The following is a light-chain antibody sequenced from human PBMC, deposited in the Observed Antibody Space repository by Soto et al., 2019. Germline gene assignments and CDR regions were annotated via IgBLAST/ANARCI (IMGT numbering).Light chain of an antibody. Sequence: EIVLTQSPGTLSLSPGERVILSCRASQSVSSSYLAWYQQKPGQAPRLLIYGASSRATCIPDRFSGSGSGTAFTLTISRLEPADFSVYSFQQYGSLPITFGQGTRLEIK. J-gene: IGKJ5*01. CDR2: GAS. CDR1: QSVSSSY. V-gene: IGKV3-20*01. CDR3: QQYGSLPIT.